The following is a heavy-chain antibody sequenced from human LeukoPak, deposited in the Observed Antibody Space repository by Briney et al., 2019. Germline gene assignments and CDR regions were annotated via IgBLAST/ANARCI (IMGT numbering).Heavy chain of an antibody. J-gene: IGHJ3*02. CDR3: ARGKSFDI. V-gene: IGHV4-59*11. CDR1: GGSISSHY. CDR2: IYYSGST. Sequence: ASETLSLTCTVSGGSISSHYWSWIRQPPGKGLEWIGYIYYSGSTNYNPSLKSRVTISVDTSKNQFSLKLSSVTAADTAVYYCARGKSFDIWGQGTMVTVSS.